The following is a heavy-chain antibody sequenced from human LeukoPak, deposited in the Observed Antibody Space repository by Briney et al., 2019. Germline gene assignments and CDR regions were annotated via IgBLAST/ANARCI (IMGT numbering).Heavy chain of an antibody. CDR2: MSPNSGDT. J-gene: IGHJ4*02. V-gene: IGHV1-8*01. CDR3: ARGPPNWGYDY. CDR1: GHTFTSYD. D-gene: IGHD7-27*01. Sequence: ASVKVSCKASGHTFTSYDFNWVRQATGQRPEWMGWMSPNSGDTGYAQKFQDRVTMTRNTSMSTAYTELSSLRSDDTAVYYCARGPPNWGYDYWGPGTLVTVSS.